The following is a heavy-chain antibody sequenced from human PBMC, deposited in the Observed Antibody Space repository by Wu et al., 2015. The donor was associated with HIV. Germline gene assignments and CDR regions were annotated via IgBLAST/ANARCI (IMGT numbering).Heavy chain of an antibody. Sequence: QVQLVQSGAEIKKPGSSVTVSCKASGGTFGTYGISWVRQAPGQGLEWIGRIIPLFGPTTYSQKFQGRVTIAADESTTTVYIDLKGLRSEDTAVYYCARDRELAVAANEDAFDIWGQGTMVTVSS. J-gene: IGHJ3*02. CDR1: GGTFGTYG. D-gene: IGHD6-19*01. V-gene: IGHV1-69*13. CDR3: ARDRELAVAANEDAFDI. CDR2: IIPLFGPT.